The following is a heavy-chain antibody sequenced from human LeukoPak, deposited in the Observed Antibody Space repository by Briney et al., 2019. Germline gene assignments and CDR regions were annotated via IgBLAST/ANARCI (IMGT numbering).Heavy chain of an antibody. J-gene: IGHJ4*02. Sequence: GGSLRLSCEASGLSFTNAWMSWVRQAPGKGLEWVGRIKIKSDDETTDYAAPVRGRFTVSRDDSKNTVYLQMNSLKTEDTAVYYCTTDHRTISGVVTPDYWGQGTLVTVSS. D-gene: IGHD3-3*01. CDR3: TTDHRTISGVVTPDY. CDR2: IKIKSDDETT. V-gene: IGHV3-15*01. CDR1: GLSFTNAW.